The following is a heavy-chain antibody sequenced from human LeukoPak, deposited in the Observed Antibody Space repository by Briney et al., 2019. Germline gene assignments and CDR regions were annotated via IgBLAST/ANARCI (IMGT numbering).Heavy chain of an antibody. CDR1: GFTFSNSW. Sequence: PGGSLRLSCAASGFTFSNSWMSWIRQAPGQGLEWVANIKQDGSEKYYVDSVKGRFTISRDNAKNSLFLQMISLRAEDTAVYYCARDRAYKTFDYWGQGALVTVSS. V-gene: IGHV3-7*04. CDR3: ARDRAYKTFDY. CDR2: IKQDGSEK. D-gene: IGHD3-16*01. J-gene: IGHJ4*02.